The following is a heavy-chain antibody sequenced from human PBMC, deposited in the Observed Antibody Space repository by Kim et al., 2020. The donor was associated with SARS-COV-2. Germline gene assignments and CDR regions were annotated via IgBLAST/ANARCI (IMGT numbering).Heavy chain of an antibody. J-gene: IGHJ4*01. D-gene: IGHD2-21*02. CDR2: ISFTGTT. Sequence: SQTLSLTCAVSGAPISSYNYHWAWIRQPPGKGLEWIASISFTGTTYYNPSLKGRATISADTSQSQLSLRLTSVTAADTAIYYCARHPFNRLTPVNRFDYW. V-gene: IGHV4-39*01. CDR3: ARHPFNRLTPVNRFDY. CDR1: GAPISSYNYH.